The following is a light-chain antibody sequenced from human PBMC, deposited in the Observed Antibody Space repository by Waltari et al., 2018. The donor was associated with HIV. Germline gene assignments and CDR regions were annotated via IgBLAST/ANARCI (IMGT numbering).Light chain of an antibody. CDR2: GRN. V-gene: IGLV3-19*01. CDR3: NSRDRSGYLHVV. Sequence: SSELTQGPAVSVALGQTVRITXXGDXXRFYSASWYQQKPGQAPVLVIYGRNNRPSGLPARFSGSRSGNTASLTITGAQAEDEADYYCNSRDRSGYLHVVFGGGTKLTVL. CDR1: XXRFYS. J-gene: IGLJ2*01.